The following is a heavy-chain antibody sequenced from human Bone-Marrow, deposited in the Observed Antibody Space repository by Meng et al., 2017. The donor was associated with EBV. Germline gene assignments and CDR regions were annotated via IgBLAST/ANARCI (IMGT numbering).Heavy chain of an antibody. J-gene: IGHJ4*02. CDR2: IYDGGTT. CDR1: GASVSGGTFH. Sequence: QVQLQGSGPGLGQPSETLSLTFTVSGASVSGGTFHWSWIRQPPGKELEWIGYIYDGGTTIYNPSLKSRVTIFLDTSRNQFSLGLRSVTTADTAVYYCAKSSSSTPGVVDSWGRGTLVTVSS. CDR3: AKSSSSTPGVVDS. D-gene: IGHD6-6*01. V-gene: IGHV4-61*01.